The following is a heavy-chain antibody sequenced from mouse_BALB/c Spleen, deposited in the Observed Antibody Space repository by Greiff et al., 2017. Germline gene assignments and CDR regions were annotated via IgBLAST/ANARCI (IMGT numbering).Heavy chain of an antibody. D-gene: IGHD2-4*01. J-gene: IGHJ4*01. CDR1: GFTFSSFG. CDR2: ISSGSSTI. CDR3: ARSIDYGSDAMDD. V-gene: IGHV5-17*02. Sequence: EVKLVESGGGLVQPGGSRKLSCAASGFTFSSFGMHWVRQAPEKGLEWVAYISSGSSTIYYADTVKGRFTISRDNPKNTLFLQMNSLRSEDTAMYDCARSIDYGSDAMDDWGQGTTVTVSS.